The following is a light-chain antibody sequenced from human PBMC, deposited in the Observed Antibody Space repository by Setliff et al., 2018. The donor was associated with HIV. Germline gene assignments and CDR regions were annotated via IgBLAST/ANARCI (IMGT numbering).Light chain of an antibody. CDR3: ATSDDSLSAVV. CDR2: NND. CDR1: VSNIGRNS. J-gene: IGLJ2*01. V-gene: IGLV1-47*02. Sequence: QSALTQPASVSGSPGQSITVSCSGSVSNIGRNSVFWYQQLPGTAPKLLMYNNDQRPSGVPDRFSGSKSGTSASLAIADLRSGDEADYYCATSDDSLSAVVFGGGTKVTVL.